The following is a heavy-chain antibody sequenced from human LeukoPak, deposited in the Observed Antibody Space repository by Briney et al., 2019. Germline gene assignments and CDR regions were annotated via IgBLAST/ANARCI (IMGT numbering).Heavy chain of an antibody. J-gene: IGHJ4*02. V-gene: IGHV3-48*01. CDR1: GLTFSSYS. Sequence: GGSLRLSCAASGLTFSSYSMNWVRQAPGKGLEWVSYISSSSTIYYADSVKGRFTISRDNAKNSLYLQMNSLRAEDTAVYYCARVGRRENYWGQGTLVTVSS. CDR3: ARVGRRENY. CDR2: ISSSSTI. D-gene: IGHD3-10*01.